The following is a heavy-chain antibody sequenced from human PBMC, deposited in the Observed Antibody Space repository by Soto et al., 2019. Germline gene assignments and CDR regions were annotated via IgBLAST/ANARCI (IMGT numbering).Heavy chain of an antibody. CDR2: INPNSGGT. D-gene: IGHD3-22*01. CDR3: ARDWYYFDSSGYSQPVYYHYYGLDV. V-gene: IGHV1-2*02. J-gene: IGHJ6*02. Sequence: QVHLVQSGAEVKKPGASVEVSCKASGYTFTDYYIHWVRQAPGQGLEWMGWINPNSGGTKFAQQFQGGVTMTRDTSISTAFRELSRLRFDDTAVYYCARDWYYFDSSGYSQPVYYHYYGLDVWGQATTVTVSS. CDR1: GYTFTDYY.